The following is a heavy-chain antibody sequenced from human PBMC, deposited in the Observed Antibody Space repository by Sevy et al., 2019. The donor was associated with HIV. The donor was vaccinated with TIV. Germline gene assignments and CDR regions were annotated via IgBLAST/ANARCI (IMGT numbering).Heavy chain of an antibody. CDR1: GGTFSSYA. CDR2: IIPIFGTA. Sequence: ASVKVSCKASGGTFSSYAISWVRQAPGQGLEWMGGIIPIFGTANYAQKFQGRVTITADESTSTAYMELSSLRSEDTAVYYCARDGTGCYYDSSGEYYGMDVWGQGTTVTVSS. V-gene: IGHV1-69*13. D-gene: IGHD3-22*01. J-gene: IGHJ6*02. CDR3: ARDGTGCYYDSSGEYYGMDV.